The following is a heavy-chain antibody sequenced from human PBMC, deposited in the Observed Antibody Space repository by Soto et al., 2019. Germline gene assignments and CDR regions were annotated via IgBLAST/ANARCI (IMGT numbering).Heavy chain of an antibody. V-gene: IGHV1-69*02. D-gene: IGHD1-7*01. CDR1: GGTFSSYT. CDR3: ARAWNFGGNYYAYYCMDF. J-gene: IGHJ6*02. CDR2: IIPILGIA. Sequence: QVQLVQSGAEVKKPGSSVKVSCKASGGTFSSYTISWVRQAPGQVLEWMGRIIPILGIAHYAQKFQGRVTITADKATSTAYMELSSLRAEDTAVYYCARAWNFGGNYYAYYCMDFWGQGSTVAFS.